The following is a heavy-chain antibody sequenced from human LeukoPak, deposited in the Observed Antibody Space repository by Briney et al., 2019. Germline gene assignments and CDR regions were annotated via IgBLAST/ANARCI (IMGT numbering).Heavy chain of an antibody. J-gene: IGHJ4*02. CDR2: IRSKAYGGTT. CDR3: TRDSSLGY. V-gene: IGHV3-49*04. CDR1: GFTFGDYA. Sequence: KAGRSLRLSCTASGFTFGDYAMSWVRQAPGKGLEWVGFIRSKAYGGTTEYAASVKGRFTISRDDSKSIAYLQMNSLKTEDTAVYYCTRDSSLGYWGQGTLVTVSS. D-gene: IGHD2-2*01.